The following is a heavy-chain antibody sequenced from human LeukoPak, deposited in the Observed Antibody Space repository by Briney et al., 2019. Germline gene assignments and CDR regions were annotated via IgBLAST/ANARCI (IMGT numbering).Heavy chain of an antibody. CDR1: GFTFSHYW. Sequence: PGGSLRLSCAASGFTFSHYWMSWIHQAPGKGLKWAAHINEDGSDKYYVDSVKGRFTISRDNAKDSLYLQMNSLRAEDTAVYYCVSWAGKYYETSDYSLAPSNSWGQGTLVTVSS. V-gene: IGHV3-7*01. CDR3: VSWAGKYYETSDYSLAPSNS. CDR2: INEDGSDK. D-gene: IGHD3-22*01. J-gene: IGHJ4*02.